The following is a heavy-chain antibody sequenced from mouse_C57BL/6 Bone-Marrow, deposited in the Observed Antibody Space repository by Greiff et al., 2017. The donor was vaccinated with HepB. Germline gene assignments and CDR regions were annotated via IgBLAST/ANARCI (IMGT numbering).Heavy chain of an antibody. CDR2: IDPSDSYT. Sequence: QVQLQQPGAELVMPGASVKLSCKASGYTFTSYWMHWVKQRPGQGLEWIGEIDPSDSYTNYNQKFKGKSTLTVDKSSSTAYMQLSSLPSEDSAVYYCARSAITRFAYWGQGTLVTVSA. CDR3: ARSAITRFAY. D-gene: IGHD2-4*01. V-gene: IGHV1-69*01. CDR1: GYTFTSYW. J-gene: IGHJ3*01.